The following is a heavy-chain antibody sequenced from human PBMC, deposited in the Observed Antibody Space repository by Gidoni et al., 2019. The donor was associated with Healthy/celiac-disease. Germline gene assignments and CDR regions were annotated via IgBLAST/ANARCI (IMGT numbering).Heavy chain of an antibody. CDR1: GFAFSSNS. CDR3: ARAYSSSSTLHHDAFDI. CDR2: ISSSSSYI. J-gene: IGHJ3*02. V-gene: IGHV3-21*01. D-gene: IGHD6-6*01. Sequence: EVQLVESGGGLVKPGGSLRLSCAATGFAFSSNSMNWVRQAPGKGLEWVSSISSSSSYIYYADSVKGRFTISRDNAKNSLYLQMNSLRAEDTAVYYCARAYSSSSTLHHDAFDIWGQGTMVTVSS.